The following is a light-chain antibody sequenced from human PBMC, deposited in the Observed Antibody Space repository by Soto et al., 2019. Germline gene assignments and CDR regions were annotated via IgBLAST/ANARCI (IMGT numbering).Light chain of an antibody. Sequence: QSVLTQPASVSGSPGQSITISCTGSDSDIGAHNYVSWYQQHPGRAPKLLIHGVTRRPSGVSSRFSASKSAYTASLTISGLQAEDEANYFCSSFTTSYFYVFGPGTKVTVL. J-gene: IGLJ1*01. CDR3: SSFTTSYFYV. CDR2: GVT. V-gene: IGLV2-14*01. CDR1: DSDIGAHNY.